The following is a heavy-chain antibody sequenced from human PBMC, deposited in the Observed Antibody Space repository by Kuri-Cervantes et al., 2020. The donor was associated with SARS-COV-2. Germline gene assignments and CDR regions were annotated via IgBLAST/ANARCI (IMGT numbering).Heavy chain of an antibody. CDR1: GFTFSSYA. J-gene: IGHJ4*02. D-gene: IGHD2-8*02. CDR3: ANTLVHWCFDY. Sequence: GESLKISCAASGFTFSSYAMHWVRQAPGKGLEWVAVISYVGSNKYYADSVKGRITISRDNSKNTLYLQMNSLRAEDTAVYYCANTLVHWCFDYWGQGTLVTVSS. V-gene: IGHV3-30-3*01. CDR2: ISYVGSNK.